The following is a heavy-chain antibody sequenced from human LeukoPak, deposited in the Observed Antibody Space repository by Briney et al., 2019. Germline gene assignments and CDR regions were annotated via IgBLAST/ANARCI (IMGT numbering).Heavy chain of an antibody. Sequence: GGSLRLSCXASGFNVRNYGIHWVRQAQGKGLEGVAVIWNEGNEKHYADSVKGRFTISKDDSTNTAFLQMDGLRGDDTAMYYCAKGARIVWPTPIDSWGQGTLVSVSS. V-gene: IGHV3-33*02. J-gene: IGHJ4*02. CDR2: IWNEGNEK. CDR1: GFNVRNYG. CDR3: AKGARIVWPTPIDS. D-gene: IGHD2-21*01.